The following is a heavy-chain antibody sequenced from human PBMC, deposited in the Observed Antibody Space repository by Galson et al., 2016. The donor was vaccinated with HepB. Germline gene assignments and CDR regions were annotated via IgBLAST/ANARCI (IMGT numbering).Heavy chain of an antibody. Sequence: QSGAEVKKPGESLKISCQGSRDSFTGHWIAWVRQMPGKGLEWMGIIYPGDSDAKYSPSFQGHVTFSADKSTTTAYLQGSSLTVADSAICYCARVMVRGTHCLDVWGQGTTVTVSS. CDR1: RDSFTGHW. CDR2: IYPGDSDA. D-gene: IGHD3-10*01. V-gene: IGHV5-51*01. CDR3: ARVMVRGTHCLDV. J-gene: IGHJ6*02.